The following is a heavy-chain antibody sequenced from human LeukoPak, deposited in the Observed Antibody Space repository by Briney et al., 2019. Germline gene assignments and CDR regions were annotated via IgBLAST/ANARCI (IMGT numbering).Heavy chain of an antibody. CDR3: AREIGCSSPSCYPNNWFDP. CDR2: IIPIFGTA. D-gene: IGHD2-2*01. J-gene: IGHJ5*02. V-gene: IGHV1-69*13. Sequence: SVKVSCKASGYIFTTYDIGWVRQAPGQGLEWMGGIIPIFGTANYAQKFQGRVTITADESTSTAYMELSSLRSEDTAVYYCAREIGCSSPSCYPNNWFDPWGQGTLVTVSS. CDR1: GYIFTTYD.